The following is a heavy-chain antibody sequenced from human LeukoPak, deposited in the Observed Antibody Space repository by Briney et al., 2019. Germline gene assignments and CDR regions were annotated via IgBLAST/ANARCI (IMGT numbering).Heavy chain of an antibody. J-gene: IGHJ3*02. V-gene: IGHV1-18*04. Sequence: ASVKVSCKASGYSFTSYGINWVRQAPGQGLEWMGWMSAYSGKTNYAHSLQGRVTVTADTSTSTAYMELRSLRSEDTAVYYCARGMGYSYGHPQGAFDIWGQGTMVTVSS. CDR2: MSAYSGKT. D-gene: IGHD5-18*01. CDR3: ARGMGYSYGHPQGAFDI. CDR1: GYSFTSYG.